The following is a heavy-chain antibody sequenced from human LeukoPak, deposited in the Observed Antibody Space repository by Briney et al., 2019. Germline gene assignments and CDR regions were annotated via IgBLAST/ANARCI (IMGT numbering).Heavy chain of an antibody. D-gene: IGHD3-22*01. CDR3: ARTYYYDSSGYLGLGYYYYYYMDV. J-gene: IGHJ6*03. CDR2: ISAYNGNT. Sequence: ASVKVSCKASGYTFTSYGISWVRQAPGQGLEWMGWISAYNGNTNYAQKLQGRVTMTTDTSTSTAYMELRSLGSDDTAVYYCARTYYYDSSGYLGLGYYYYYYMDVWGKGTTVTVSS. CDR1: GYTFTSYG. V-gene: IGHV1-18*01.